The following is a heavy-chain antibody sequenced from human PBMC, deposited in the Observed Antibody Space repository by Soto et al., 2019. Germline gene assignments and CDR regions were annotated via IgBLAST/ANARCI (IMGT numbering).Heavy chain of an antibody. J-gene: IGHJ6*02. V-gene: IGHV4-30-4*01. CDR1: GGSISSGDYY. CDR3: ARTDIVVVPAAIPNYYSYGMDV. CDR2: IYYSGST. D-gene: IGHD2-2*02. Sequence: SETLSLTCTVSGGSISSGDYYWSWIRQPPGKGLEWIGYIYYSGSTYYNPSLKSRVTISVDTSKNQFSLKLSSVTAADTAVYYCARTDIVVVPAAIPNYYSYGMDVWGQGTTVTVSS.